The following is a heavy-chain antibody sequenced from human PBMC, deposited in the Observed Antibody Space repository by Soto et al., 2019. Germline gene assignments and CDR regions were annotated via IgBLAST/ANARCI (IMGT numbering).Heavy chain of an antibody. CDR1: GYIFTDHC. CDR2: ICPGYSNI. D-gene: IGHD6-6*01. J-gene: IGHJ6*02. CDR3: ARHYQYSSSADYYYYGMDV. V-gene: IGHV5-51*01. Sequence: GESLKISCKGSGYIFTDHCIVWVRQMAGKGLEWVGIICPGYSNIIYSPSVQGQVTISADMSISTAYLQWSSLKASDTAMYYCARHYQYSSSADYYYYGMDVWGQGTTVTVSS.